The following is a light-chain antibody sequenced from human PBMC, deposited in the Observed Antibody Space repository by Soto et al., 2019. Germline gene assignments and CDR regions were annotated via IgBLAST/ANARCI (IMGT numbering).Light chain of an antibody. CDR2: EVS. CDR1: SSDVGAYDF. V-gene: IGLV2-14*01. J-gene: IGLJ1*01. Sequence: QSALTQPASVSGSPGQSITISCTGTSSDVGAYDFVSWYQQHPGKAPKYLIYEVSNRPSGVSDRFSGSKSGTTASLTISGLQAEDEADYYCSSYTTTDPYAFGTGTKLTVL. CDR3: SSYTTTDPYA.